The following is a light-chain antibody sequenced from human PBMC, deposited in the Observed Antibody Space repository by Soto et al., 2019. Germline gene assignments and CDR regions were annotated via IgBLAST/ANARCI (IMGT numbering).Light chain of an antibody. CDR1: QSISSW. CDR3: QQYKNYPWT. J-gene: IGKJ1*01. Sequence: DIQMTQSPSTMSASVGDRVTITCRASQSISSWLAWYQQQPGKAPKLLIYKASSLESGVPSRFSGSGSGTELTLTISSLQPDDFATYYCQQYKNYPWTFGQGTKVDIK. V-gene: IGKV1-5*03. CDR2: KAS.